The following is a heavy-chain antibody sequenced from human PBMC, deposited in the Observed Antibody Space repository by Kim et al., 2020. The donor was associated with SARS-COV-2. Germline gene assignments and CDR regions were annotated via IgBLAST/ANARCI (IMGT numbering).Heavy chain of an antibody. V-gene: IGHV3-23*01. D-gene: IGHD3-22*01. J-gene: IGHJ4*02. Sequence: GFTFSSYAMCWVRQAPGKGLEWVSCIRGSEDRTFYADSVKGRFTISRDNPKNTLFLQLNSLTAEDTAVYFCAQGSTAYYNYYFEYWGPGTLAT. CDR3: AQGSTAYYNYYFEY. CDR2: IRGSEDRT. CDR1: GFTFSSYA.